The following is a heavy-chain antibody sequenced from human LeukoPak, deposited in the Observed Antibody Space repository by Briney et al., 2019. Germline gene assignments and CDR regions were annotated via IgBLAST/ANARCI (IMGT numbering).Heavy chain of an antibody. CDR1: GGSISSGGYY. CDR2: IYYSGST. J-gene: IGHJ3*02. D-gene: IGHD3-3*01. CDR3: ARFDADFVDAFDI. V-gene: IGHV4-31*03. Sequence: PSQTLSLTCTVSGGSISSGGYYWSWIRQHPGMGLEWIGYIYYSGSTYYNPSLKSRVTISVDTSKNQFSLKLSSVTAADTAVYYCARFDADFVDAFDIWGQGTMVTVSS.